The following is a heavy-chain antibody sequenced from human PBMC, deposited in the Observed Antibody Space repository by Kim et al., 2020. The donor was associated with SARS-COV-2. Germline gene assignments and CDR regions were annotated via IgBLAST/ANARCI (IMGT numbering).Heavy chain of an antibody. Sequence: GGSLRLSCAVAGFTFSHYAMTWVRQAPGKGLEWVSVISDSGTPYYADSVKGRFTISRDNSKNTLFLQMNSLRADDTAVYYCAKKDKGSCYSAIDSWGQGTLVTVSS. D-gene: IGHD2-15*01. V-gene: IGHV3-23*01. CDR2: ISDSGTP. CDR3: AKKDKGSCYSAIDS. CDR1: GFTFSHYA. J-gene: IGHJ4*02.